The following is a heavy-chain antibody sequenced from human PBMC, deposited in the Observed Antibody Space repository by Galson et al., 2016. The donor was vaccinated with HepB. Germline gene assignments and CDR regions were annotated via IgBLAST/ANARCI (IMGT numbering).Heavy chain of an antibody. J-gene: IGHJ6*02. CDR3: SRVRGLVTAPHYYYYYAMDV. CDR1: GDSVSSNSAT. Sequence: CAISGDSVSSNSATWNWIRQSPSRGLEWLGRTYYRSKWYNDYAVSVKSRITINSDTSKNQFSLQLNSVTPEDTAVYYCSRVRGLVTAPHYYYYYAMDVWGQGTTVTVSS. V-gene: IGHV6-1*01. D-gene: IGHD2-21*02. CDR2: TYYRSKWYN.